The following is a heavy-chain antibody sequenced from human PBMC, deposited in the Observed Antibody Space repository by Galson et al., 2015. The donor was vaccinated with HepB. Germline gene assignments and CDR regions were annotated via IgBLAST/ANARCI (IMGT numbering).Heavy chain of an antibody. CDR3: ARDPDSYAFRDNWGLDV. Sequence: SLRLSCAASGFTFSTYSINWVRQAPGRGLEWVSLISGSSATIYYADSVKGRFTISRDNAKNSVYLQMNSLRAEDTAVYYCARDPDSYAFRDNWGLDVWGQGTTVTVSS. V-gene: IGHV3-48*04. J-gene: IGHJ6*02. D-gene: IGHD3-16*01. CDR2: ISGSSATI. CDR1: GFTFSTYS.